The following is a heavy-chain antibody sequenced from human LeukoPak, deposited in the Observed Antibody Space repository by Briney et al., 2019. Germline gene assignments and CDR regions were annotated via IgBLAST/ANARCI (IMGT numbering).Heavy chain of an antibody. V-gene: IGHV3-21*01. J-gene: IGHJ6*03. CDR1: GFTFSSYR. CDR3: SRLMWEQPPHYYYMDV. D-gene: IGHD1-26*01. Sequence: GGSLRLSCAASGFTFSSYRLNWVRQAPGKGLEWVSSISGSSSYIYYADSVKGRFSISRDNAKNSLDLQMKSLRAGKTAVYYCSRLMWEQPPHYYYMDVWGKGTTVTISS. CDR2: ISGSSSYI.